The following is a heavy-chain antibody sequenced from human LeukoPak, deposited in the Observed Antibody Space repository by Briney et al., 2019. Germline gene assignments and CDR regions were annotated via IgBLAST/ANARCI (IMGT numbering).Heavy chain of an antibody. CDR3: ARNLAPKTAMVTLDY. V-gene: IGHV1-46*01. CDR1: GYTFTSYY. CDR2: INPSGGST. D-gene: IGHD5-18*01. J-gene: IGHJ4*02. Sequence: ASVKVSCKASGYTFTSYYMHWVRQAPGQGLEWMGIINPSGGSTSYAQKFQGRVTMTRDTSTSTVYMELSSLRSEDTAVYYCARNLAPKTAMVTLDYWAREPWSPSPQ.